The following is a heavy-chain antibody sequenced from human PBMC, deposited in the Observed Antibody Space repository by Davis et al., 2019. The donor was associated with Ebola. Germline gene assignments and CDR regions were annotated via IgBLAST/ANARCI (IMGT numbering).Heavy chain of an antibody. CDR1: GGSISGYY. CDR3: ARRWGGYGDY. CDR2: VYCGGST. D-gene: IGHD5-12*01. V-gene: IGHV4-59*08. J-gene: IGHJ4*02. Sequence: MPSETLSLTCTVSGGSISGYYWSWIRQAPGKGLEWIGYVYCGGSTDYNPSLKSRVTISVDTSKNQFSLKLSSVTAADTAVYYCARRWGGYGDYWGQGTLVTVSS.